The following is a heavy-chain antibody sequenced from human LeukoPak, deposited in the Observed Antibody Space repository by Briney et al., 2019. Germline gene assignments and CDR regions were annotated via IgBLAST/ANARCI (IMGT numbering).Heavy chain of an antibody. CDR2: INPNSGGT. J-gene: IGHJ4*02. CDR1: GYTFTSYG. V-gene: IGHV1-2*02. D-gene: IGHD2-2*01. Sequence: ASVKVSCKASGYTFTSYGISWVRQAPGQGLEWMGWINPNSGGTNYAQKFQGRVTMTRDTSISTAYMELSRLRSDDTAVYYCARGPYCSSTSCYPEKYNWNLGEFDYWGQGTLVTVSS. CDR3: ARGPYCSSTSCYPEKYNWNLGEFDY.